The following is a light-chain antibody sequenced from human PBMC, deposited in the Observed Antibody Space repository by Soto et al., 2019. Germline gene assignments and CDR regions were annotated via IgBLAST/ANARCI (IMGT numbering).Light chain of an antibody. CDR2: EVS. Sequence: QSALTQPASVSGSPGQSITISCSGTSSDVGAYNLVSWYQQFPGKAPKLMIFEVSQRPSGVSSRFSGSKSGSTASLTISGLQADDEADYYCSLYTSENAYVFGTGTKVTVL. CDR3: SLYTSENAYV. J-gene: IGLJ1*01. V-gene: IGLV2-14*02. CDR1: SSDVGAYNL.